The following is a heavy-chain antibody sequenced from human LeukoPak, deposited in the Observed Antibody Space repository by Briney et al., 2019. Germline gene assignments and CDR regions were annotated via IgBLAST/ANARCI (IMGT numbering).Heavy chain of an antibody. D-gene: IGHD2-15*01. CDR3: AGRGHRYSRD. V-gene: IGHV4-4*09. J-gene: IGHJ1*01. CDR2: IYDNGIT. Sequence: SETLSLTCTVSGDSVTSGYWSWIRRPPGKGLEWIGYIYDNGITEYNPSLKSRLTISVDTSNNQFSLNLSSVTAADTAVYYCAGRGHRYSRDWGQGILVTVSS. CDR1: GDSVTSGY.